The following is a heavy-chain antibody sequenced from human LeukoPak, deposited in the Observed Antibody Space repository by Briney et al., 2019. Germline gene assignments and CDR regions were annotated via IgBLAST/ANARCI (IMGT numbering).Heavy chain of an antibody. J-gene: IGHJ4*02. Sequence: GGSLRLSCAASGFTFSSYSMNWVRQAPGKGLEWVSSISSSSSYIYYADSVKGRFTISRDNAKNSLYLQMNSLRAEDTAVYYCARDRVGSMSRGHYFDYWGQGTLVTVSS. V-gene: IGHV3-21*01. CDR2: ISSSSSYI. D-gene: IGHD2/OR15-2a*01. CDR1: GFTFSSYS. CDR3: ARDRVGSMSRGHYFDY.